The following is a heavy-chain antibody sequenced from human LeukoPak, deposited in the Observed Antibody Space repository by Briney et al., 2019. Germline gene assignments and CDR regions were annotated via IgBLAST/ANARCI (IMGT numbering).Heavy chain of an antibody. CDR2: IIPIFGTA. Sequence: WASVKVSCKASGGTFSSYAISWVRQAPGQGLEWMGGIIPIFGTANYAQKFQGRVTITADESTSTAYMELSSLRSEDTAVYYCARSRDYDSSGYQVYWGQGTLVTVSS. V-gene: IGHV1-69*13. D-gene: IGHD3-22*01. CDR3: ARSRDYDSSGYQVY. CDR1: GGTFSSYA. J-gene: IGHJ4*02.